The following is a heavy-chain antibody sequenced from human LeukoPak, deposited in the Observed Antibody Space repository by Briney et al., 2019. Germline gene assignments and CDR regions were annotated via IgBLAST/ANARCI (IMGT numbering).Heavy chain of an antibody. CDR2: IIPILGIA. CDR3: ARAGVTMIPKD. V-gene: IGHV1-69*04. Sequence: SVKVSCKASVGTFSSYAISWVRQAPGQGLEWMGRIIPILGIANYAQKFQGRVTITADKSTSTAYMELSSLRSEDTAVYYCARAGVTMIPKDWGQGTLVTVSS. D-gene: IGHD3-22*01. J-gene: IGHJ4*02. CDR1: VGTFSSYA.